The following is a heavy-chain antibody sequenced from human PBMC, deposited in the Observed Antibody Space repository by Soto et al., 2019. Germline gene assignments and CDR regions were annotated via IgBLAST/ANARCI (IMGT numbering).Heavy chain of an antibody. Sequence: SETLSLTCTVSGGSISSSSYYWGWNRQPPGKGLEWIRHIFHTGSTYSNPSLKSRVTMSVDTSKNQFPLSLSSVTATDTAVYYCARRRIVVATDFDFWGQGTLVTVSS. V-gene: IGHV4-39*01. CDR3: ARRRIVVATDFDF. CDR2: IFHTGST. CDR1: GGSISSSSYY. D-gene: IGHD1-26*01. J-gene: IGHJ4*02.